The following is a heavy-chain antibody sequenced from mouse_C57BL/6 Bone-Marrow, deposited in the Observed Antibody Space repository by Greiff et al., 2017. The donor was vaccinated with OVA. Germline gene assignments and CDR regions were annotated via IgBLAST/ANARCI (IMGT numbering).Heavy chain of an antibody. Sequence: QVQLQQSGPELVKPGASVKLSCKASGYTFTSYDINWVKQRPGPGLEWIGWIYPRAGSTKYNEKFTGKATLTVDTSSSTAYMELHSLTSEDSAVYFCAREGYYYGGRFDYWGQGTTLTVSS. V-gene: IGHV1-85*01. CDR2: IYPRAGST. D-gene: IGHD1-1*02. CDR3: AREGYYYGGRFDY. J-gene: IGHJ2*01. CDR1: GYTFTSYD.